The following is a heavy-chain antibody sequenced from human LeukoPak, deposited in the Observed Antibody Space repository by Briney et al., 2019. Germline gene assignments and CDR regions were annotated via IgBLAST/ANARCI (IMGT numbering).Heavy chain of an antibody. J-gene: IGHJ4*02. V-gene: IGHV2-5*02. CDR2: IYWDDDK. D-gene: IGHD2-15*01. Sequence: GSGPTLVNPTQTLTLTCTFSGFSLSTSGVGEGWIRQPPGKALEWLALIYWDDDKRYSPSLKSRLTITKDTSKNQVVLTMTNMDPVDTATYYCAHTRVVVAATNFDYWGQGTLVTVSS. CDR3: AHTRVVVAATNFDY. CDR1: GFSLSTSGVG.